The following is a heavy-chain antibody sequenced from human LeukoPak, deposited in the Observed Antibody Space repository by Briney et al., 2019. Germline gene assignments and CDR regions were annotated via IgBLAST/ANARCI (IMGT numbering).Heavy chain of an antibody. V-gene: IGHV3-30*02. D-gene: IGHD3-9*01. CDR2: IRYDGSNK. Sequence: GGSLRLSCAASGSTFSSYGMHWVRQAPGKGLEWVAFIRYDGSNKYYADSVKGRFTISRDNSKNTLYLQMNSLRAEDTAVYYCASQYYDILTGYSLHDYWGQGTLVTVSS. CDR3: ASQYYDILTGYSLHDY. CDR1: GSTFSSYG. J-gene: IGHJ4*02.